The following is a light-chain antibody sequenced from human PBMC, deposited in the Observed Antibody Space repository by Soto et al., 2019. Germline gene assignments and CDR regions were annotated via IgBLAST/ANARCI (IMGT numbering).Light chain of an antibody. CDR3: QHYNSWPYT. Sequence: ELVMTQSPATLSVPPGERATLSCRASQSVYSNLAWYQQKPGQAPRLLIYGASTRATGVPARFSGSGSGTEFTLTISSLQSEDFAAYYCQHYNSWPYTFGPGTSMDLK. J-gene: IGKJ3*01. CDR2: GAS. V-gene: IGKV3-15*01. CDR1: QSVYSN.